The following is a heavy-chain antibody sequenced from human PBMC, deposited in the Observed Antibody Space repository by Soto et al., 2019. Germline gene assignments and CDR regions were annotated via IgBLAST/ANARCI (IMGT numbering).Heavy chain of an antibody. V-gene: IGHV4-4*07. D-gene: IGHD3-22*01. CDR2: VFTSGTT. J-gene: IGHJ4*02. CDR3: ARNSYYYDSSGYPDY. Sequence: SETLSLTCTVSDGSTSTYYWSWIRQPAGKELEWIGHVFTSGTTNYTPSLKSRVSMSLDTAKNQFSLKLRSVTAADTAVYYCARNSYYYDSSGYPDYWGQGTLVTVSS. CDR1: DGSTSTYY.